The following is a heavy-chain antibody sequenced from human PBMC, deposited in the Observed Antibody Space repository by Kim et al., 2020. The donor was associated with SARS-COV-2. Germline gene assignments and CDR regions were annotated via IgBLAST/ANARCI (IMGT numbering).Heavy chain of an antibody. CDR2: IDPSDSYT. D-gene: IGHD6-13*01. CDR3: ARLSYSSSWYSRWFDP. CDR1: GYSFTSYW. J-gene: IGHJ5*02. Sequence: GESLKISCKGSGYSFTSYWISWVRQMPGKGLEWMGRIDPSDSYTNYRPSFQGHVTISADKSTSTAYLQWSSLKASDTAMYYCARLSYSSSWYSRWFDPWGQGTLVTVSS. V-gene: IGHV5-10-1*01.